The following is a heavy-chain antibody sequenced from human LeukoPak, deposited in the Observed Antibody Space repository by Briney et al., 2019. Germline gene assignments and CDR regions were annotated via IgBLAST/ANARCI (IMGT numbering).Heavy chain of an antibody. CDR1: GGSISSGSYY. J-gene: IGHJ4*02. Sequence: PSETLSLTCTVSGGSISSGSYYWSWIRQPAGKGLEWIGRIYTSGSTNYNSSLKSRVTISVDTSKNQFSLKLSSVTAADTAVYYCARDHSSGWLAWGQGTLVTVSS. CDR3: ARDHSSGWLA. CDR2: IYTSGST. V-gene: IGHV4-61*02. D-gene: IGHD6-19*01.